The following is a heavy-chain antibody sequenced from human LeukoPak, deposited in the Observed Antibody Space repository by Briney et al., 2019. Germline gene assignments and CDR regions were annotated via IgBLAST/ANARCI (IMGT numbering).Heavy chain of an antibody. CDR1: GFTFSTYW. V-gene: IGHV3-74*01. Sequence: GGSLRLSCAASGFTFSTYWMHWVRQAQGNGLVCVSLINGDAISTSYGDSVNGRFTISKHNAKNTLYLQMNGLRVEDTAVYYCARALGDIRGQGTLVTVSS. CDR3: ARALGDI. J-gene: IGHJ4*02. CDR2: INGDAIST.